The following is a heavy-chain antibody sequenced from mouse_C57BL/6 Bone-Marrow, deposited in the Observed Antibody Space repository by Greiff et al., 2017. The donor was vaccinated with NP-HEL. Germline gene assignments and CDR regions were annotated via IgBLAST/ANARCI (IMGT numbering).Heavy chain of an antibody. D-gene: IGHD1-1*01. Sequence: VKVVESGAELVKPGASVKMSCKASGYTFTTYPIEWMKQNHGKSLEWIGNFHPYNDDTKYNEKFKGKATLTVEKSSSTVYLELSRLTSDDSAVHYCARGFYGSSYTSYWYFDVWGTGTTVTVSS. V-gene: IGHV1-47*01. CDR2: FHPYNDDT. CDR1: GYTFTTYP. J-gene: IGHJ1*03. CDR3: ARGFYGSSYTSYWYFDV.